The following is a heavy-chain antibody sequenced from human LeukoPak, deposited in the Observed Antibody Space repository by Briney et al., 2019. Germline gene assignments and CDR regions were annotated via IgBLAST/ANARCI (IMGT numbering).Heavy chain of an antibody. V-gene: IGHV3-21*01. CDR2: ISSSSSYI. CDR1: GFTFSSYS. Sequence: GGSLRLSCAASGFTFSSYSMNWVRQAPGKGLEWVSSISSSSSYIYHADSVKGRFTISRDNAKNSLYLLMNSLRAEDTAVYYCAREITANGMDVWGQGTTVTVSS. D-gene: IGHD3-10*01. CDR3: AREITANGMDV. J-gene: IGHJ6*02.